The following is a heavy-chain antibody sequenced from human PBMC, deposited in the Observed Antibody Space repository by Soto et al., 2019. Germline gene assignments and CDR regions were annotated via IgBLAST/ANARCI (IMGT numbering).Heavy chain of an antibody. CDR3: ARDPMVRDN. CDR2: IYPSGRT. Sequence: QVHLQESGPGLVEPSGTLSLTCAVSGVSISNSYWWTWVRQPPGKGLEWSGEIYPSGRTNYNPSLNSRVTITMDKPMNQFPLTLTFLTAADTAVYYCARDPMVRDNWGRGTLVTVSS. J-gene: IGHJ4*02. V-gene: IGHV4-4*02. D-gene: IGHD3-10*01. CDR1: GVSISNSYW.